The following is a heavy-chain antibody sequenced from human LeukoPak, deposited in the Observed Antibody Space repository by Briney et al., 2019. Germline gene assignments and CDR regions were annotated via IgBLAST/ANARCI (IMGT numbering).Heavy chain of an antibody. Sequence: QPGGSRRLSCAASGFTFSSYSMNWVRQAPWKGLEWVSYISSSSSTIYYADSVKGRFTISRDNAKNSLYLQMNSLRAEDTAVYYCAKEAGLSVGATFEFDYWGQGTLVTVSS. CDR2: ISSSSSTI. CDR3: AKEAGLSVGATFEFDY. J-gene: IGHJ4*02. CDR1: GFTFSSYS. V-gene: IGHV3-48*04. D-gene: IGHD1-26*01.